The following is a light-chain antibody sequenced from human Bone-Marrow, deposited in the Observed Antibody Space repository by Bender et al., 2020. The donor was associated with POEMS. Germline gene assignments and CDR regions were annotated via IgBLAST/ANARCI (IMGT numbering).Light chain of an antibody. V-gene: IGLV2-11*01. CDR2: DVS. CDR3: AAWDDSEVL. Sequence: QSALTQPRSVSGSPGQSVTISCTGTNSNVGGYDYVSWYQQHPGKAPKLMIYDVSRRPSGVPDRFSASKSGTSASLAISGLRSADEAVYYCAAWDDSEVLFGGGTELTVL. CDR1: NSNVGGYDY. J-gene: IGLJ2*01.